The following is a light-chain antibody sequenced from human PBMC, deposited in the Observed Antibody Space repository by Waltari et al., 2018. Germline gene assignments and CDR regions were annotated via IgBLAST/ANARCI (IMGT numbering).Light chain of an antibody. CDR3: SSYTTSSAPGV. V-gene: IGLV2-14*01. Sequence: QPALTPPAAASGSPGQSITISCPGTDSDVSSYDFDPWYPQHPGNAPHLIIYEVSNRPSGISNRFSAAKSGNTASLTISGLQAEDEADYYCSSYTTSSAPGVFGTGTRVTVL. CDR1: DSDVSSYDF. J-gene: IGLJ1*01. CDR2: EVS.